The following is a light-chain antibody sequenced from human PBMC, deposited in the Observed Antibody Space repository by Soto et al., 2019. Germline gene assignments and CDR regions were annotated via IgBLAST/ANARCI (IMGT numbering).Light chain of an antibody. CDR2: AAS. V-gene: IGKV1-27*01. CDR1: QGIANY. CDR3: QKYGGAPPFT. J-gene: IGKJ3*01. Sequence: DIQMTQSPSSLSASVGDRVTITCRASQGIANYLAWYQQKPGKVPQRLIYAASTLQSGVPSRFSGSGSGTDFTLTISSLHPEDVATYYCQKYGGAPPFTFGPGTKVDIK.